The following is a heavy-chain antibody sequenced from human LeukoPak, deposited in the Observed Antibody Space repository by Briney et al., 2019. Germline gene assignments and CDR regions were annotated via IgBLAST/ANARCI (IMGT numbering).Heavy chain of an antibody. CDR2: IYPGDSDT. J-gene: IGHJ4*02. CDR1: GYSFTSYW. D-gene: IGHD2-15*01. CDR3: ATGRYCSGGSCRRNYFDY. V-gene: IGHV5-51*01. Sequence: GESLKISCKGSGYSFTSYWIGWVRQMSGKGLEWMGIIYPGDSDTRYSPSFQGQVTISADKSISTAHLQWSSLKASDTAMYYCATGRYCSGGSCRRNYFDYWGQGTLVTVSS.